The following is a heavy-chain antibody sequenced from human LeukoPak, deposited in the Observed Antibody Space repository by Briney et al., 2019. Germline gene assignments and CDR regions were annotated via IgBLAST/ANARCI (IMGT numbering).Heavy chain of an antibody. D-gene: IGHD6-13*01. V-gene: IGHV4-59*08. CDR3: ASQLVRGKYFDY. CDR2: IYYSGST. Sequence: SETLSLTCTVSGGSISSYYWSWIWQPPGKGLEWIGYIYYSGSTNYNPSLKSRVTISVDTSKNQFSLKLSSVTAADTAVYYCASQLVRGKYFDYWGQGTLVTVSS. CDR1: GGSISSYY. J-gene: IGHJ4*02.